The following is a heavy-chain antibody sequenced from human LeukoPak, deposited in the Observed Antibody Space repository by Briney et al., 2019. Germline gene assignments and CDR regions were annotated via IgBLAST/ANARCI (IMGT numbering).Heavy chain of an antibody. CDR1: GDSVSTNSAT. Sequence: SQTLSLTCAISGDSVSTNSATWTWLRQSPSRGLEWLGRTYYRSKWYNDYAVSMKSRITINPDTSKNQFSLKLSSVTAADTAVYYCASPPAGGSDRDFHYWGQGTLVTVSP. V-gene: IGHV6-1*01. CDR3: ASPPAGGSDRDFHY. CDR2: TYYRSKWYN. D-gene: IGHD1-26*01. J-gene: IGHJ4*02.